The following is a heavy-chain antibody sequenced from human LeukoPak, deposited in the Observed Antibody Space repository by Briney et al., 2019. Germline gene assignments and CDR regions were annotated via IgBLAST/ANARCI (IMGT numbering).Heavy chain of an antibody. CDR2: INHSGST. V-gene: IGHV4-34*01. D-gene: IGHD2-2*01. J-gene: IGHJ4*02. CDR3: ARHYCSRTSCYVSH. CDR1: GGSFSGYY. Sequence: SETLSLTCAVYGGSFSGYYWSWIRQPPGKGLEWIGEINHSGSTNYNPSLKSRVTISVDTSKNQFSLKLSSVTAADTAVYYCARHYCSRTSCYVSHWGQGTLVTVSS.